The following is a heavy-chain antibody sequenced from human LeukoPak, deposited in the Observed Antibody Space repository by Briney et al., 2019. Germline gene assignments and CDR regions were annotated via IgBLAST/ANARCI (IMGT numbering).Heavy chain of an antibody. CDR2: IYYSGST. CDR1: GGSISSYY. Sequence: PSETLSLTCTVSGGSISSYYWSWIRQPPGKGLEWIGYIYYSGSTNYNPSLKSRVTISVDTSKNQFSLKLSSVTAADTAVYYCAREEEGYSYGYDYWGQGTLVTVSS. V-gene: IGHV4-59*12. J-gene: IGHJ4*02. D-gene: IGHD5-18*01. CDR3: AREEEGYSYGYDY.